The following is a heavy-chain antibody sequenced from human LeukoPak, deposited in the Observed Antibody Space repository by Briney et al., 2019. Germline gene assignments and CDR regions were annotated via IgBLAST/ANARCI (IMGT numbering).Heavy chain of an antibody. V-gene: IGHV3-21*01. D-gene: IGHD6-13*01. Sequence: PGGSLRLSCAASGFTFTNFWMHWVRQAPGKGLECVSSISSSSSSIYYADSVKGRFTISRDDAKNSLYLQMNSLRAEDTAVYYCARTATDTGEFDYWGQGTLVTVSS. J-gene: IGHJ4*02. CDR2: ISSSSSSI. CDR3: ARTATDTGEFDY. CDR1: GFTFTNFW.